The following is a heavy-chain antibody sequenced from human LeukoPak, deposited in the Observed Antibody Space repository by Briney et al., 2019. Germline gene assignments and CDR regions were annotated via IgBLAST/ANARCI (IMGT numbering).Heavy chain of an antibody. D-gene: IGHD2-15*01. V-gene: IGHV3-23*01. J-gene: IGHJ4*02. CDR1: GFPFSSHG. Sequence: GGSLRLSCAGSGFPFSSHGMNWVRQAPGKGLEWVSGISPGGGPTYYADSVRGRFTISRHNVRNTLYLQMNSLRAEDTAVYYCARVRDTLDFDHWGQGTLVTVSS. CDR2: ISPGGGPT. CDR3: ARVRDTLDFDH.